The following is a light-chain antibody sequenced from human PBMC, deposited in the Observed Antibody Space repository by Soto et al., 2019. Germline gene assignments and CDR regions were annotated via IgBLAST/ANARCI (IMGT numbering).Light chain of an antibody. CDR2: DAS. CDR3: QHYNSYSEA. Sequence: ESVLTQSPATLSLSPGDRATLSCRASQSITNSLAWYRHQPGQPPRLLIYDASKRATGIPARFIGSGSGTHFTLTISSLEPEDFATYYCQHYNSYSEAFGQGTKVELK. CDR1: QSITNS. V-gene: IGKV3-11*01. J-gene: IGKJ1*01.